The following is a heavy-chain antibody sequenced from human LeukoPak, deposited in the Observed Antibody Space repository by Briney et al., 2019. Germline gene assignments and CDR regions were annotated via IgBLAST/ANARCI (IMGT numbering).Heavy chain of an antibody. V-gene: IGHV4-59*01. CDR1: GGSISSYY. Sequence: PSETLSLTCTVSGGSISSYYWSWIRQPPGKGLEWIGYIYYSGSTNYNPSLKSRVTISVDTSKNQFSLKLSSVTAADTAVYYCAREVGIAARPFDYWGQGTLVTVSS. J-gene: IGHJ4*02. D-gene: IGHD6-6*01. CDR2: IYYSGST. CDR3: AREVGIAARPFDY.